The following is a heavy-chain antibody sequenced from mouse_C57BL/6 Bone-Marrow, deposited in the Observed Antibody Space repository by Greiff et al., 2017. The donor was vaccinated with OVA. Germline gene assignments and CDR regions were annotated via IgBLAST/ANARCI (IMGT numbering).Heavy chain of an antibody. V-gene: IGHV8-12*01. D-gene: IGHD1-1*01. J-gene: IGHJ2*01. CDR2: IYWDDDK. CDR1: GFSLSTSGMG. Sequence: QVTLKESGPGILQSSQTLSLTCSFSGFSLSTSGMGVSWIRQPSGKGLEWLAHIYWDDDKRYNPSLKSRLTISKDTSRNQVFLKITSVDTADTATYYCARRGDYYGSSSYYFDYWGQGTTLTVSS. CDR3: ARRGDYYGSSSYYFDY.